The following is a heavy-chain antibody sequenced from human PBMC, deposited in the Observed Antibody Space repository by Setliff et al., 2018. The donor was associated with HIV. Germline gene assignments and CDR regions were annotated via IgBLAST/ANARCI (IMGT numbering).Heavy chain of an antibody. D-gene: IGHD6-19*01. Sequence: SETLSLTCAVYGGSFSGYYWTWIRQPPGKGLEWIGEINHSGRSKYNPSLKSRVTMSVDTAKNQFSLKLSSVTAADTAVYYCARDPSSGWSYYFDYWGQGTLVTVSS. CDR1: GGSFSGYY. V-gene: IGHV4-34*01. CDR3: ARDPSSGWSYYFDY. J-gene: IGHJ4*02. CDR2: INHSGRS.